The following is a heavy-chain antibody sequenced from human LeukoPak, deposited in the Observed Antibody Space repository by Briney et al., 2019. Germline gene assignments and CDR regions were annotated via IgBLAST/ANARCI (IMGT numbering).Heavy chain of an antibody. CDR3: VKDRGFSGGFDY. V-gene: IGHV3-23*01. CDR1: GFTFSSYA. D-gene: IGHD5-12*01. J-gene: IGHJ4*02. Sequence: SGGSLRLSCAASGFTFSSYAMSWVRQAPGKGLEWVSAISGSGGSTYYADSVKGRFTISRDNSKNTLYPQVNSLRAEDTAVYYCVKDRGFSGGFDYWGQGTLVTVSS. CDR2: ISGSGGST.